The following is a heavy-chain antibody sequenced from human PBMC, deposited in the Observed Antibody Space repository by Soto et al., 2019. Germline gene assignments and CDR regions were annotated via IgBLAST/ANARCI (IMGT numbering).Heavy chain of an antibody. Sequence: SVKVSCKASGGTFSSYAISWVRQAPGQGLEWMGGIIPIFGTANYAQKFQGRVTITADESTSTAYMELSSLRSEDTAVYYCAGGEGARYCSGGSCYGLGPPGAVFDIGGQGTMVTVS. CDR3: AGGEGARYCSGGSCYGLGPPGAVFDI. V-gene: IGHV1-69*13. CDR2: IIPIFGTA. J-gene: IGHJ3*02. CDR1: GGTFSSYA. D-gene: IGHD2-15*01.